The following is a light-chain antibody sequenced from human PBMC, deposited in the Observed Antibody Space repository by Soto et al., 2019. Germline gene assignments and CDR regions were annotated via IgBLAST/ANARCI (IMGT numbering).Light chain of an antibody. Sequence: QSALTQPASVSGSPGQSITISCTGTSSDVGGYNYVSWYQQHPGKAPKLMIYDVSNRPSGVSNRFSGSKSGNTASLTISGLQAEDEADYYCSSYTSDVVFGGGTQLTV. V-gene: IGLV2-14*01. CDR3: SSYTSDVV. CDR1: SSDVGGYNY. CDR2: DVS. J-gene: IGLJ2*01.